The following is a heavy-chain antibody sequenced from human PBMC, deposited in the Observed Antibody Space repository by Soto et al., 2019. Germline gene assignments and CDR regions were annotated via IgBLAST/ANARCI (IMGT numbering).Heavy chain of an antibody. CDR3: ARGPSPLIMIADPDEASFWLDP. D-gene: IGHD3-22*01. J-gene: IGHJ5*02. CDR1: GYTFTSYD. CDR2: MNPNSGDT. V-gene: IGHV1-8*01. Sequence: QVQLVQSGAEVKKPGASVKVSCKTSGYTFTSYDINWVRQATGQKLEWMGWMNPNSGDTGYAQKFQGRVTMTRNTHISTAYMDLTSLRSEDTAVYYCARGPSPLIMIADPDEASFWLDPWGQGTLVSVSS.